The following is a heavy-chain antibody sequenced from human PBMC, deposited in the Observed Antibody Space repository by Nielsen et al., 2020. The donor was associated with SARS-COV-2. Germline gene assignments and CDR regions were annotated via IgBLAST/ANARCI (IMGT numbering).Heavy chain of an antibody. CDR2: ISWNSGSI. Sequence: SLKISCAASGFTFDDYAMHWVRQAPGKGLEWVSGISWNSGSIGYADSVKGRFTISRDNAKNSLYLQMNSLRAEDTALYYCAKDMRFGSSDDYYYGMDVWGQGTTVTVSS. CDR1: GFTFDDYA. D-gene: IGHD6-6*01. J-gene: IGHJ6*02. CDR3: AKDMRFGSSDDYYYGMDV. V-gene: IGHV3-9*01.